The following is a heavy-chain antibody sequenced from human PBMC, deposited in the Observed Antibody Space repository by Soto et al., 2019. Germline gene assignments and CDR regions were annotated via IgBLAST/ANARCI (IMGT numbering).Heavy chain of an antibody. J-gene: IGHJ4*02. CDR3: ARVRSLGIVGATGLDY. CDR2: ISAYNGNT. Sequence: QVQLVQSGAEVKKPGASVKVSCKASGYTFTSYGISWVRQAPGQGLEWMGWISAYNGNTNYAQKLQGRVTMTTDTPTSTAYMELRSLRSDDTAVYYCARVRSLGIVGATGLDYWGQGTLVTVSS. V-gene: IGHV1-18*04. D-gene: IGHD1-26*01. CDR1: GYTFTSYG.